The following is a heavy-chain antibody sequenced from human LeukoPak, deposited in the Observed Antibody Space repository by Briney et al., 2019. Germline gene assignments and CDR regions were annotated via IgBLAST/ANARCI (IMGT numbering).Heavy chain of an antibody. CDR2: ISSSGSTI. Sequence: GGSLRLSCAASGFTFNQYNMNWVRQAPGKGLEWVSYISSSGSTIYYADSVKGRFTISRDNAKNSLYLQMNSLRAEDTAVYYCAELGITMIGGVWGKGTTVTISS. CDR3: AELGITMIGGV. V-gene: IGHV3-48*03. J-gene: IGHJ6*04. D-gene: IGHD3-10*02. CDR1: GFTFNQYN.